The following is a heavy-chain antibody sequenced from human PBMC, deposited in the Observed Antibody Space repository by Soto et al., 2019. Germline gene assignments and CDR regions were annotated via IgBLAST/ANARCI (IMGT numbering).Heavy chain of an antibody. V-gene: IGHV1-8*01. CDR2: MNANSGNT. CDR1: GYTFITYD. CDR3: ACGLGCTVFVVIIVEGPDYFDN. Sequence: QVQLVQSGAEVKKPGASVKVSCQASGYTFITYDIPFVRPATGQGLEWVGWMNANSGNTGYAQKFQGRVTMTRNTSIRTAYSEVSSLRSEYTAVYYCACGLGCTVFVVIIVEGPDYFDNWGQGTLVTVSS. D-gene: IGHD3-10*01. J-gene: IGHJ4*02.